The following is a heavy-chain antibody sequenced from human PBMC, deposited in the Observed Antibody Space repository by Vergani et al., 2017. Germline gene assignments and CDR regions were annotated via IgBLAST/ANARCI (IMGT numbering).Heavy chain of an antibody. CDR2: INPIFGKA. CDR1: GGTFSSYA. CDR3: ARVRGWLPEDRWFDP. Sequence: QVQLVQSGAEVKKPGSSVKVSCKASGGTFSSYAISWVRQAPGQGLEWMGGINPIFGKANYAQKFQGRVTITADESTSTGYMELSSLGSEDTAVYYCARVRGWLPEDRWFDPWGQGTLVTVSS. J-gene: IGHJ5*02. D-gene: IGHD5-24*01. V-gene: IGHV1-69*01.